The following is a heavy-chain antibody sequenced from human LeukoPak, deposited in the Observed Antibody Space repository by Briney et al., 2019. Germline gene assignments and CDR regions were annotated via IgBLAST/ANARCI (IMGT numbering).Heavy chain of an antibody. CDR2: IKQDGSEK. CDR1: GFTFSSYW. J-gene: IGHJ4*02. D-gene: IGHD2-15*01. V-gene: IGHV3-7*01. Sequence: GSLRLSCAASGFTFSSYWMRWVRQAPGKGLEWVANIKQDGSEKYYVDSVKGRFIISRDNAKKSLYLQMNSLRAEDTAVYYCARDGGRRSPGNYWGQGTLVTVSS. CDR3: ARDGGRRSPGNY.